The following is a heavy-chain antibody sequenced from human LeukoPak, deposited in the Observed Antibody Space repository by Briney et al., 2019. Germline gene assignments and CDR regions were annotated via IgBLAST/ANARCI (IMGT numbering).Heavy chain of an antibody. Sequence: SETLSLTCTVSGGSISSSNYYWGWIRQPPGKGLEWIGTIYYSGSTYYNPSLNSRVTMSVDTSKNQFSLKLSSVTAPDTAVYYCARLGSSWFDPWGQGTLVTVSS. J-gene: IGHJ5*02. CDR2: IYYSGST. CDR1: GGSISSSNYY. V-gene: IGHV4-39*01. D-gene: IGHD6-13*01. CDR3: ARLGSSWFDP.